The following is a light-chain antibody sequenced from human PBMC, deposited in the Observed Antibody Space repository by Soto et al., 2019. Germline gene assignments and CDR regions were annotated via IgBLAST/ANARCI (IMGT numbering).Light chain of an antibody. Sequence: EIVLTQSPGTLSLSPGERATLSCRASQRISTSYLAWYQQKPGQAPGLLVYGASSRATGIPDRFSGNGSGTDFTFTISRLEPEDLAVYYYQQYGSSRFTFGHGTKVDIK. CDR2: GAS. V-gene: IGKV3-20*01. CDR1: QRISTSY. J-gene: IGKJ3*01. CDR3: QQYGSSRFT.